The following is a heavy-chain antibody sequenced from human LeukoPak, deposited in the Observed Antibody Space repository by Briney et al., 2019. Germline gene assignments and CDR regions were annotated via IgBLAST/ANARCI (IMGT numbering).Heavy chain of an antibody. J-gene: IGHJ4*02. CDR2: IDYSGTT. D-gene: IGHD2-2*01. CDR3: TRGRTLSSPFDS. Sequence: PSETLSLTCAVSGGSISSSYYWTWIRQSPGKGLEWIGYIDYSGTTNYKASLKSRVTISVDTSKNQFSLKLSSLTAADTAVYYCTRGRTLSSPFDSWGQGTLVTVSS. CDR1: GGSISSSYY. V-gene: IGHV4-61*01.